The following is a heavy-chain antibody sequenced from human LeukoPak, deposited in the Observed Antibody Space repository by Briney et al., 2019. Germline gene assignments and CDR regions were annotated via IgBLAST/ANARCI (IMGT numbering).Heavy chain of an antibody. Sequence: PSETLSLTCTVSGGSISSYYWSWIRQPPGEGLEWIGYIYYSGSTNYNPSLKSRVTISVDTSKNQFSLKLSSVTAADTAVYYCARGLGPRGYARDYWGQGTLVTVSS. CDR3: ARGLGPRGYARDY. V-gene: IGHV4-59*01. J-gene: IGHJ4*02. CDR1: GGSISSYY. D-gene: IGHD3-16*01. CDR2: IYYSGST.